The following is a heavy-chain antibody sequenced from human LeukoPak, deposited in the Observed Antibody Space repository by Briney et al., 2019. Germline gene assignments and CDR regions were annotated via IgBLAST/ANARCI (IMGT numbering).Heavy chain of an antibody. CDR1: VYTFTRHY. D-gene: IGHD3-16*01. J-gene: IGHJ4*02. CDR3: ARGLGGRAFRAFDY. CDR2: INPSGGIT. V-gene: IGHV1-46*01. Sequence: ASVKVSCTASVYTFTRHYMHWVRQAPRPGLEWMGIINPSGGITNYAQKSQGRVTMIRDTTPGPVYMQLSSLRSEDTVVYYCARGLGGRAFRAFDYWGQGTLVTVSS.